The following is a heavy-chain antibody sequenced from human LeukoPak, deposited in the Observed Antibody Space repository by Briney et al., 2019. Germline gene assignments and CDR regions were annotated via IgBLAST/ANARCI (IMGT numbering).Heavy chain of an antibody. CDR3: ARAVTISYYMDV. D-gene: IGHD1-14*01. J-gene: IGHJ6*03. Sequence: PSETLSLTCAVYGGSFSGYYWSWIRQPPGKGLEWIGEINHSGSTNYNPSLKSRVTTSVDTSKKQFSLKLSSVTAADTAVYYCARAVTISYYMDVWGKGTTVTVSS. V-gene: IGHV4-34*01. CDR2: INHSGST. CDR1: GGSFSGYY.